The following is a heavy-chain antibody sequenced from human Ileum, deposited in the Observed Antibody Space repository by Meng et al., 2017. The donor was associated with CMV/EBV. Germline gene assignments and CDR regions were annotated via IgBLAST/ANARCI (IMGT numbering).Heavy chain of an antibody. V-gene: IGHV4-4*07. Sequence: HVQPQESGPGLVKPSETLSLTCTGSGGSVNNYYWSWIRQSAGKGLEWIGRFYSSDTYNYHPSLDSRVTMSLDTSKNQFSLNLRSVTAADTAVYYCARAAARGVPVDLWGQGTLVTVSS. CDR3: ARAAARGVPVDL. D-gene: IGHD3-10*01. CDR1: GGSVNNYY. CDR2: FYSSDTY. J-gene: IGHJ5*02.